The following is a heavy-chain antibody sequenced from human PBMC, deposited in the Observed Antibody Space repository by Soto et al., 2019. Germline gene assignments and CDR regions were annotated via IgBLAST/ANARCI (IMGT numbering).Heavy chain of an antibody. D-gene: IGHD4-17*01. V-gene: IGHV4-31*03. Sequence: SETLSLTRTVSGGSINDGSYHWSWLRQHPGKGLEFIGYIFYTGSKYHNPSLETRVTMSADTSNNEVSLRLHSLTAADTAVYYCARLDYGVSAFDLWGRGTLVTVSS. CDR1: GGSINDGSYH. CDR2: IFYTGSK. CDR3: ARLDYGVSAFDL. J-gene: IGHJ4*02.